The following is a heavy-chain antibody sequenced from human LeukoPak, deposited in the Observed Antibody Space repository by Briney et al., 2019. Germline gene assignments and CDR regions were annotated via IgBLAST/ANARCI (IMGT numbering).Heavy chain of an antibody. J-gene: IGHJ5*02. D-gene: IGHD2-15*01. V-gene: IGHV3-66*01. Sequence: GGSLRLSCVASGLSVSSNYMSWVRQAPGKGLEWVSVIYRDGSSYYAESVKGRFTISRDNAKNTLYLQMNSLRAEDTAVYYCARGCGYCSGGSRYAGWFDPWGQGTLVTVSS. CDR3: ARGCGYCSGGSRYAGWFDP. CDR1: GLSVSSNY. CDR2: IYRDGSS.